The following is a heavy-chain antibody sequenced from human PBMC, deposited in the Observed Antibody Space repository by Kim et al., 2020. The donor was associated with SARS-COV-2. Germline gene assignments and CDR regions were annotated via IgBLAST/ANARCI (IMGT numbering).Heavy chain of an antibody. CDR3: ARGILITIFGVVAHLDY. V-gene: IGHV4-31*03. CDR2: IYYSGST. CDR1: GGSISSGGYY. Sequence: SETLSLTCTVSGGSISSGGYYWSWIRQHPGKGLEWIGYIYYSGSTYYNPSLKSRVTISVDTSKNQFSLKLSSVTAADTAVYYCARGILITIFGVVAHLDYRGQGTLVTVSS. D-gene: IGHD3-3*01. J-gene: IGHJ4*02.